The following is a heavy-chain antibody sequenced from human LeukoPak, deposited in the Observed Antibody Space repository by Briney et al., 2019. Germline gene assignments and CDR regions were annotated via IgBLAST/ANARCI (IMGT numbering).Heavy chain of an antibody. CDR3: ASRSINWYRGTNWFDP. V-gene: IGHV3-48*01. CDR2: ITSDSKTK. J-gene: IGHJ5*02. CDR1: GFNFIDYS. D-gene: IGHD1/OR15-1a*01. Sequence: SGGALRLSCAASGFNFIDYSMNWVRQAPGRGRECLSYITSDSKTKWYADSVKGRFTVSRDNAKNSLYLQMNSLRVEDTAVYYCASRSINWYRGTNWFDPWGQGTLVTVSS.